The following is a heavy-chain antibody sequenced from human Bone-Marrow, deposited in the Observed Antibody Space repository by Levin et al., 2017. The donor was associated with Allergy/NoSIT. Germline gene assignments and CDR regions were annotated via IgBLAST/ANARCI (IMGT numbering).Heavy chain of an antibody. J-gene: IGHJ5*02. D-gene: IGHD6-19*01. V-gene: IGHV4-39*01. CDR2: IYYSGST. CDR3: ASLIAVAGTSWFDP. Sequence: PSETLSLTCTVSGGSISSSSYYWGWIRQPPGKGLEWIGSIYYSGSTYYNPSLKSRVTISVDTSKNQFSLQLSSVTAADTAVYYCASLIAVAGTSWFDPWGQGTLVTVSS. CDR1: GGSISSSSYY.